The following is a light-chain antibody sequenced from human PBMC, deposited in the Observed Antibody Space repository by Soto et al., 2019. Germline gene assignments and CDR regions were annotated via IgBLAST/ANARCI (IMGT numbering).Light chain of an antibody. J-gene: IGKJ2*01. Sequence: EIVLTQSPGTLSLSAGERATLSCRASQSVSSNYLAWYQQKPGQAPRLLIYGASSRATGIPDRFSGSGSGTDFTLTISRLEPEDLAVYYCQQYGSSPGTFGQGTKLEIK. V-gene: IGKV3-20*01. CDR2: GAS. CDR1: QSVSSNY. CDR3: QQYGSSPGT.